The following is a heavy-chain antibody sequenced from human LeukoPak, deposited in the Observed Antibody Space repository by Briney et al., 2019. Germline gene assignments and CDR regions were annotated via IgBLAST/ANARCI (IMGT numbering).Heavy chain of an antibody. D-gene: IGHD3-10*01. V-gene: IGHV1-69*05. CDR3: ARVELYYGSGSYSFDY. J-gene: IGHJ4*02. CDR2: IIPIFGTA. CDR1: GGTFSSYA. Sequence: GSSVKVSCKASGGTFSSYAISWVRQAPGQGLEWMGGIIPIFGTANYAQKFQGRVTITTDESTSTAYMELSSLRSEDTAVYYCARVELYYGSGSYSFDYWGQGTLVTVSS.